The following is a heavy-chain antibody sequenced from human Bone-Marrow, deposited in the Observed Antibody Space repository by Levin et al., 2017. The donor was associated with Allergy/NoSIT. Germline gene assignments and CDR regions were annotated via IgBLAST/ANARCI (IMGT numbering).Heavy chain of an antibody. V-gene: IGHV4-61*02. CDR2: IFVSGST. CDR3: ARDTGAKSFFDY. Sequence: PSETLSLTCTVSGGSISSGKYYWGWVRQPAGTGLEWIGRIFVSGSTNYNPSLTDRVTMSLDTSKRQFSLRLTSVTASDTAIYYCARDTGAKSFFDYWGQGILVTVSS. D-gene: IGHD3-16*02. CDR1: GGSISSGKYY. J-gene: IGHJ4*02.